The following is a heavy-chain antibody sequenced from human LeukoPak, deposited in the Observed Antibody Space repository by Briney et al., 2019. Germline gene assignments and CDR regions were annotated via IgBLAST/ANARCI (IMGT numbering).Heavy chain of an antibody. CDR2: INHSGST. J-gene: IGHJ5*02. Sequence: PSETLSLTCAVYGGSFSGYYWSWIRQPPGKGLEWIGEINHSGSTNYNPSLKSRVTISVDTSKNQFSLKLSSVTAADTAVYCCARGIFGVVRYPNWFDPWGQGTLVTVSS. V-gene: IGHV4-34*01. CDR1: GGSFSGYY. D-gene: IGHD3-3*01. CDR3: ARGIFGVVRYPNWFDP.